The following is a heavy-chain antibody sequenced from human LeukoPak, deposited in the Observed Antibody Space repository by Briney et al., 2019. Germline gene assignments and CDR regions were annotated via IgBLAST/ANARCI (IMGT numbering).Heavy chain of an antibody. Sequence: PVASVKVSCKASGYTFTGYYMHWVRQAPGQGLEWMGWIDPNSGGTNYAQKFQGRVTMTRNTSISTAYMELSSLRSEDTAVYYCARARRIAARPGNYYYYYYMDVWGKGTTVTVSS. CDR2: IDPNSGGT. V-gene: IGHV1-2*02. CDR3: ARARRIAARPGNYYYYYYMDV. CDR1: GYTFTGYY. J-gene: IGHJ6*03. D-gene: IGHD6-6*01.